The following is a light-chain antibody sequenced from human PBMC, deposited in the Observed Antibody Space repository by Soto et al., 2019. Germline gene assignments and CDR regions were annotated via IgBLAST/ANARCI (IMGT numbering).Light chain of an antibody. Sequence: EIVMTQSPATLSVSPGERATLSCRASQSISSDLAWYQQKPGQAPRHLIYCASTRATGIPARFSGSGSGTEFTLTISSLQSEDFAVYYCQQYNNWPFTFGGGTKVEIK. V-gene: IGKV3-15*01. J-gene: IGKJ4*01. CDR2: CAS. CDR3: QQYNNWPFT. CDR1: QSISSD.